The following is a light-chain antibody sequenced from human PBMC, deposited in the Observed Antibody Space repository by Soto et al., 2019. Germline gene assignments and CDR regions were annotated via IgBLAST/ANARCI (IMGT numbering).Light chain of an antibody. V-gene: IGKV1-5*01. CDR2: DAS. J-gene: IGKJ1*01. CDR3: QQYNSYSGT. Sequence: DIHITHAPATLSASVGDRVSITCRASQSISSWLAWYQQKPGKAPKLLIYDASSLESGVPSRFSGSGSGTEFTLTISSLQPDDFATYYCQQYNSYSGTFGQGTKVDI. CDR1: QSISSW.